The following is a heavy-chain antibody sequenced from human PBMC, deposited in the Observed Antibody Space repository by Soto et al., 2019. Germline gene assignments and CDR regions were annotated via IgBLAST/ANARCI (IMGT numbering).Heavy chain of an antibody. Sequence: PGGSLRLSCAASEFTFSSYDINWVRQAPGKGLEWVSAIGIYANTYYAGSVKGRFTISRDDSRNTVYLQLNSLRVDDTAVYYCAKESTAGSPGDYFDSWGQGTLVTVSS. CDR3: AKESTAGSPGDYFDS. J-gene: IGHJ4*02. CDR2: IGIYANT. V-gene: IGHV3-23*01. CDR1: EFTFSSYD.